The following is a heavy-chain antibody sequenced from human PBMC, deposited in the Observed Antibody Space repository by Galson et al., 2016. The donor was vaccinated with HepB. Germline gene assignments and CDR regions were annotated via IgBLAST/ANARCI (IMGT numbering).Heavy chain of an antibody. D-gene: IGHD4-17*01. CDR3: ARGLRNY. Sequence: SVKVSCKASGYTFTSYDINWVRQATGQGLEWMGGMNPNSGKRVYAQKFRGRVTMTRNNSISTAYMEVNNLTSEDTAVYYCARGLRNYWGQGTLVTVSS. V-gene: IGHV1-8*01. J-gene: IGHJ4*02. CDR1: GYTFTSYD. CDR2: MNPNSGKR.